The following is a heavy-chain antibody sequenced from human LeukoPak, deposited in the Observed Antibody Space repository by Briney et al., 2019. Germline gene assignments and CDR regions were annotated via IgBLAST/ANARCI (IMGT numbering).Heavy chain of an antibody. D-gene: IGHD3-10*01. V-gene: IGHV3-11*05. J-gene: IGHJ6*02. CDR1: GFTFSDYY. CDR3: ARDLWFGVLFPYYYGMDV. CDR2: ISSSSSYT. Sequence: PGGSLRLSCAASGFTFSDYYMSWIRQAPGKGLEWVSYISSSSSYTNYADSVKGRFTISRDNAKNSLYLQMNSLRAEDTAVYYCARDLWFGVLFPYYYGMDVWGQGTTVTVSS.